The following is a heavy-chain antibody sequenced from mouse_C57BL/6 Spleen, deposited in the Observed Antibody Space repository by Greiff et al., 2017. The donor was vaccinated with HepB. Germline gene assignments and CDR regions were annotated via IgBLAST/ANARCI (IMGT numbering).Heavy chain of an antibody. D-gene: IGHD1-3*01. Sequence: LQQPGASVKLSCKASGYTFTSYWMQWVKQSPGQGLEWIGEIDPSDSYTNYNQKFKGKATLTVDTSSSTAYMQISSLTAEDSAVYYCARRSLRFAYWGQGTLVTVSA. J-gene: IGHJ3*01. CDR1: GYTFTSYW. CDR3: ARRSLRFAY. CDR2: IDPSDSYT. V-gene: IGHV1-50*01.